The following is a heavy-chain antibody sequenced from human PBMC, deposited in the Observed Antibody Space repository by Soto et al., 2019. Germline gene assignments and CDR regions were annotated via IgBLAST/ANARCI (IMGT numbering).Heavy chain of an antibody. CDR1: GFTFSSYA. D-gene: IGHD3-22*01. CDR3: ARADTDSSGYYYDYYYYGMDV. J-gene: IGHJ6*02. V-gene: IGHV3-21*01. CDR2: ISSSSSYI. Sequence: GGSLRLSCAASGFTFSSYAMHWVRQAPGKGLEWVSSISSSSSYIYYADSVKGRFTISRDNAKNSLYLQMNSLRAEDTAVYYCARADTDSSGYYYDYYYYGMDVWGQGTTVTVSS.